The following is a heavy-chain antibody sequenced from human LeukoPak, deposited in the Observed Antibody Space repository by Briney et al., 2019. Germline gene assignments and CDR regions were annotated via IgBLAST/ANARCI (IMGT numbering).Heavy chain of an antibody. CDR2: INHSGST. CDR3: ARLGIAVAGTDFDY. Sequence: SETLSLTCAVYGGSFSGYYWSWIRQPPGKGLEWIGEINHSGSTNYNPSLKSRVTISVDTSKNQFSLKLSSVTAADTAVYYCARLGIAVAGTDFDYWGQGTLVTVSS. CDR1: GGSFSGYY. J-gene: IGHJ4*02. V-gene: IGHV4-34*01. D-gene: IGHD6-19*01.